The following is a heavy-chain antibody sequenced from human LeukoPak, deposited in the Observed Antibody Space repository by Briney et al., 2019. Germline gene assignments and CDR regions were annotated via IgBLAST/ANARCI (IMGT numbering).Heavy chain of an antibody. D-gene: IGHD4-17*01. Sequence: GGSLRLSCSASGFTFRSFAMFWVRQAPGKGLEYVSAISSIVDSTHYTDSLRGRFTISKDNSKNTVDLQMNTLRPEDTAVYYCVKSPRRSPSAIYGDYGTYDSWGQGTLVTVPP. CDR2: ISSIVDST. CDR1: GFTFRSFA. CDR3: VKSPRRSPSAIYGDYGTYDS. J-gene: IGHJ4*02. V-gene: IGHV3-64D*09.